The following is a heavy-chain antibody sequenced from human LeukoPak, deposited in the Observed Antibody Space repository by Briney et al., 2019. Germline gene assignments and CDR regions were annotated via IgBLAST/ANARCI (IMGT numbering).Heavy chain of an antibody. Sequence: SETLSLTCAVYGGSFSGYYWSWIRQPPGQGLEWIGEINHSGSTNYNPSLKSRVTISVDTSKNQFSLKLSSVTAADTAVYYCARSPPGIVGATAYWFDPWGQGTLVTVSS. CDR3: ARSPPGIVGATAYWFDP. CDR2: INHSGST. V-gene: IGHV4-34*01. J-gene: IGHJ5*02. CDR1: GGSFSGYY. D-gene: IGHD1-26*01.